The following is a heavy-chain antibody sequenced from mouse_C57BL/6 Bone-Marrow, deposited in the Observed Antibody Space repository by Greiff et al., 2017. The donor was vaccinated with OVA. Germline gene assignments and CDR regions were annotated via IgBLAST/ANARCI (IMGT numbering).Heavy chain of an antibody. J-gene: IGHJ1*03. CDR3: ARWITTVVATNWYVDV. CDR1: GYTFTSYW. Sequence: QVQLQQPGAELVKPGASVKLSCKASGYTFTSYWMQWVKQRPGQGLEWIGEIDPSDSYTNYNQKFKGKATLTVDTSSSTAYMQLSSLTSEDSAVYYCARWITTVVATNWYVDVWGTGTTVTVAS. D-gene: IGHD1-1*01. V-gene: IGHV1-50*01. CDR2: IDPSDSYT.